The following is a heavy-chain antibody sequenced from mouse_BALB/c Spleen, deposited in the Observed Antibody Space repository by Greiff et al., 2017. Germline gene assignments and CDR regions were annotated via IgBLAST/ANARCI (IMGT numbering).Heavy chain of an antibody. CDR2: ISYSGST. J-gene: IGHJ3*01. CDR3: ARRDYGSSYAWFAY. Sequence: VQLKESGPGLVKPSQSLSLTCTVTGYSITSDYAWNWIRQFPGNKLEWMGYISYSGSTSYNPSLKSRISITRDTSKNQFFLQLNSVTTEDTATYYCARRDYGSSYAWFAYWGQGTLVTVSA. CDR1: GYSITSDYA. V-gene: IGHV3-2*02. D-gene: IGHD1-1*01.